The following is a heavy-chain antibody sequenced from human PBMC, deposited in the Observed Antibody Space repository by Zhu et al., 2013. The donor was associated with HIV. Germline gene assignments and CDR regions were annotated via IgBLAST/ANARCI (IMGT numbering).Heavy chain of an antibody. V-gene: IGHV1-69*06. CDR3: AREDSTGFVVDV. CDR1: GSSFVTYT. Sequence: QVQLVQSGDQVKKPGSSVKVSCKASGSSFVTYTINWVRQAPGQGLEWMGGLLPIFGTPNFAQTFRDRLTITADKSTSTVYMELGSLTSADTAIYYCAREDSTGFVVDVWGPRGPRSLSPQ. CDR2: LLPIFGTP. J-gene: IGHJ6*01.